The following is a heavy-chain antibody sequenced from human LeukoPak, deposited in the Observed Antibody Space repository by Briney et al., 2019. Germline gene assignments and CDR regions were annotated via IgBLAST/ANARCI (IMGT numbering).Heavy chain of an antibody. D-gene: IGHD3-22*01. CDR2: INPNSGGT. J-gene: IGHJ4*02. CDR3: ARGGYYESSGYYEY. CDR1: GYTLTDYF. Sequence: GASVKVSCKASGYTLTDYFMHWVRQAPGQGLEWMGRINPNSGGTNYAQKFQGRVTMTRDTSISTVYMELSRLRSDDTAVYYCARGGYYESSGYYEYWGQGTLVTVSS. V-gene: IGHV1-2*06.